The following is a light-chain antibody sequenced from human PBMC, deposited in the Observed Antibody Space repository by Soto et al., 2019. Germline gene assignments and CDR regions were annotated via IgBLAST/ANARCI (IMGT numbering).Light chain of an antibody. J-gene: IGLJ1*01. CDR2: DVS. CDR3: SSYTSSSTDV. V-gene: IGLV2-14*01. Sequence: QSALTQPASVSGSPGRSITSSCTGTSSDVGGYNYVSWYQQHPGKAPKLMIYDVSNRPSGVSNRFSGSKSGNTASLTISGLQAEDEADYYCSSYTSSSTDVFGTGTKLTVL. CDR1: SSDVGGYNY.